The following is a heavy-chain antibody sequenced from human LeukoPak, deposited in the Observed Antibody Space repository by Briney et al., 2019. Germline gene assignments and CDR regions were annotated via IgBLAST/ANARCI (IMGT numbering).Heavy chain of an antibody. CDR2: IIPIFGTA. CDR3: ARGFLLWSGPLDY. V-gene: IGHV1-69*05. J-gene: IGHJ4*02. D-gene: IGHD3-3*01. CDR1: GGTFSSYA. Sequence: SVKVSCKASGGTFSSYAISWVRQAPGQGLEWMGGIIPIFGTANYAQKFQGRVTITTDESTSTAYMELSSLRSEDTAVYYCARGFLLWSGPLDYWGQGTLVTVSS.